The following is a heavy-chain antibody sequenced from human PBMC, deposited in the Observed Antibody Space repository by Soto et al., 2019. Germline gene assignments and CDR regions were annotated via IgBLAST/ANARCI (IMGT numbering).Heavy chain of an antibody. D-gene: IGHD5-18*01. Sequence: PGGSPRLSCAASGFTFSSYGMHWVRQAPGKGLEWVAVISYDGSNKYYADSVKGRFTISRDNSKNTLYLQMNSLRAEDTAVYYCAKAPIQLWLGGYFDYWGQGTLVTVSS. CDR1: GFTFSSYG. CDR2: ISYDGSNK. J-gene: IGHJ4*02. V-gene: IGHV3-30*18. CDR3: AKAPIQLWLGGYFDY.